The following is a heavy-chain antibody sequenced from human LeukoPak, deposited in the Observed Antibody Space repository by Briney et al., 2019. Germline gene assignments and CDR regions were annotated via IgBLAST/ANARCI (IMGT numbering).Heavy chain of an antibody. CDR3: ARTRITMVRGVNHPHYYYYRMDV. CDR1: GFTFSSYA. V-gene: IGHV3-23*01. J-gene: IGHJ6*02. CDR2: ISGSGGST. D-gene: IGHD3-10*01. Sequence: GGSLRLSCAASGFTFSSYAMSWVRQAPGKGLEWVSAISGSGGSTYYADSVKGRFTISRDNSKNTLYLQMNSLRAEDTAVYYCARTRITMVRGVNHPHYYYYRMDVWGQGTTVTVSS.